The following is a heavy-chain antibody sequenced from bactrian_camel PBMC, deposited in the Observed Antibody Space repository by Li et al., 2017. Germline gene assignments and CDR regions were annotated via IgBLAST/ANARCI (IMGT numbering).Heavy chain of an antibody. J-gene: IGHJ4*01. CDR3: EGWCGGAEAGEGDTEY. V-gene: IGHV3S55*01. Sequence: VQLVESGGGSVQAGGSLRLSCTASGFTFEDSDMGWYRQAPGNECELVSTISIDGSTYYIESVKGRFTISQDRLMDTLYLQMDSLKPEDTAMYFCEGWCGGAEAGEGDTEYRGQGTQVTVS. D-gene: IGHD2*01. CDR2: ISIDGST. CDR1: GFTFEDSD.